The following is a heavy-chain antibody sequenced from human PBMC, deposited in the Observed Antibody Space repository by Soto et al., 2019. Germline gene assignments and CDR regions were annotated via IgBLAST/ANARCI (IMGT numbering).Heavy chain of an antibody. CDR3: ARDRYRDSSGFDY. CDR2: IYSGGST. V-gene: IGHV3-53*01. CDR1: GFTVSSNY. Sequence: GGSLRLSCAASGFTVSSNYMSWVRQAPGKGLEWVSVIYSGGSTYYADSVKGRFTISRDNSKNTLYLQMNSLRAEDTAVYYCARDRYRDSSGFDYWGQGTLVTVSS. D-gene: IGHD6-19*01. J-gene: IGHJ4*02.